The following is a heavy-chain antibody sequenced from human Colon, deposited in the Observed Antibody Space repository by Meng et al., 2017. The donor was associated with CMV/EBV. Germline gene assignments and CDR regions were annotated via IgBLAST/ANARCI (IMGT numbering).Heavy chain of an antibody. D-gene: IGHD3/OR15-3a*01. Sequence: SETLSLTCAVYGGSFSGYYWSWIRQPPGKGLEWIGDINHSGSTNYNPSLESRVTISVDTSKNQFSLKLSSVTAADTAVYYCARGLGLGYYYYYGMDVWGQGTTVTVSS. J-gene: IGHJ6*02. CDR3: ARGLGLGYYYYYGMDV. V-gene: IGHV4-34*01. CDR1: GGSFSGYY. CDR2: INHSGST.